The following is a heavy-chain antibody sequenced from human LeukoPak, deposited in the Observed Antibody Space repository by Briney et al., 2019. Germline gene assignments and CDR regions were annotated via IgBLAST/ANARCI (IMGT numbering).Heavy chain of an antibody. J-gene: IGHJ4*02. CDR2: MNPSSGTT. D-gene: IGHD2-2*01. CDR3: ARPGYCSTTICLNLDY. Sequence: ASVKVSCKTSGYTFTTYSLHWVRQAPGQGLEWMGIMNPSSGTTTYGQKFQGRVTMTSDPSTRTAYMELSSLRSEDTAFYYCARPGYCSTTICLNLDYWGQGTLVSVSS. CDR1: GYTFTTYS. V-gene: IGHV1-46*01.